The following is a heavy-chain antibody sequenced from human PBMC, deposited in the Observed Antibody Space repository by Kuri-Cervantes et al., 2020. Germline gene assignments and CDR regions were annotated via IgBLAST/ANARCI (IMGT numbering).Heavy chain of an antibody. CDR2: IIPIFGTA. CDR3: ARVVRGRCSSTSRYVNWYFDL. V-gene: IGHV1-69*13. D-gene: IGHD2-2*01. CDR1: GGTFSSYA. Sequence: SVKVSCKASGGTFSSYAISWVRQAPGQGLEWMGGIIPIFGTANYAQKFQGRVTITADESTSTAYMELSSLRSEDTAVYYCARVVRGRCSSTSRYVNWYFDLWGRGTLVTVSS. J-gene: IGHJ2*01.